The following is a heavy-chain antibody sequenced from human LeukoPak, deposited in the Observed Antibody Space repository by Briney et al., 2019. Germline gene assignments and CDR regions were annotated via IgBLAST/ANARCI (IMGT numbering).Heavy chain of an antibody. CDR3: ARVYYGSGSYLLIYYYGMDV. CDR2: ISPYNGDT. V-gene: IGHV1-18*01. CDR1: GYTFTNYA. D-gene: IGHD3-10*01. Sequence: ASVKVSCKASGYTFTNYAINWVRQAPGQGLEWMGWISPYNGDTNYAQKLQGRVTMTTDTSTSTAYMELRSLRSDDTAVYYCARVYYGSGSYLLIYYYGMDVWGQGTTVTVSS. J-gene: IGHJ6*02.